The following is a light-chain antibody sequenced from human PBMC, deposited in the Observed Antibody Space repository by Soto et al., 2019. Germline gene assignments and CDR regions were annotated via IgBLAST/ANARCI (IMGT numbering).Light chain of an antibody. J-gene: IGKJ1*01. Sequence: DIQMTQSPSTLSAFVGDRVTITCRASQSISAWLAWYQQKPGKAPKLLIYDASSLESGVPSRFSGSGSGTEFTLTISCLQPDDFATYYCQQYNSYSLWTFGQGTKVEIK. CDR1: QSISAW. V-gene: IGKV1-5*01. CDR2: DAS. CDR3: QQYNSYSLWT.